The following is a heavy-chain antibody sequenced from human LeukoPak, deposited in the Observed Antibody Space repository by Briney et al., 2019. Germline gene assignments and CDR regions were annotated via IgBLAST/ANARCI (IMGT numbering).Heavy chain of an antibody. CDR3: ARGPYNWNNDYYYYIDV. V-gene: IGHV1-8*03. CDR2: MNPNSGNT. D-gene: IGHD1/OR15-1a*01. J-gene: IGHJ6*03. CDR1: GYTFTSYD. Sequence: GASVTVSCKASGYTFTSYDINWVRQATGQGLEWMGWMNPNSGNTGYAQKFQGRVTITRNTSISTAYMELSSLRSEDTAVYYCARGPYNWNNDYYYYIDVWCKGTTVTVSS.